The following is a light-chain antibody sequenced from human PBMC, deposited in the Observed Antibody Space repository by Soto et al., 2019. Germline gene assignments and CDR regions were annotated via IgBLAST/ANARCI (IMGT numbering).Light chain of an antibody. V-gene: IGKV3-20*01. CDR1: QSVSSTY. CDR2: GAS. CDR3: QQYGSSPYT. Sequence: EIVLTQSPVTLSLSPGERATLSCRASQSVSSTYLAWFQQKPGQAPRLLLYGASSRATGIPDRFSGSGSGTDFTLTISRLEPEDFAVYYCQQYGSSPYTFGQGTKVDIK. J-gene: IGKJ2*01.